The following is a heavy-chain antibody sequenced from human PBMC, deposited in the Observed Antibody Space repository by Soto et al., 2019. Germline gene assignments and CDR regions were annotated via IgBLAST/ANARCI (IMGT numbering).Heavy chain of an antibody. CDR2: IKKITDGGTT. Sequence: PGGSLRLSCAASGFTFSSAWMYWVRQAPGKGLEWVARIKKITDGGTTDYAAPVKGRFSISRDDSKNMLYLQMDNLKTEDTAVYYCTPFWSGDYWGRGTLVTVSS. D-gene: IGHD3-3*01. CDR3: TPFWSGDY. V-gene: IGHV3-15*07. J-gene: IGHJ4*02. CDR1: GFTFSSAW.